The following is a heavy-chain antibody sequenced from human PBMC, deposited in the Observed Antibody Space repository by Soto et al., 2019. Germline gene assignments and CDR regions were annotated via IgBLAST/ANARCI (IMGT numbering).Heavy chain of an antibody. CDR2: IYYSGST. J-gene: IGHJ4*02. Sequence: QLQLQESGPGLVKPSETLSLTCTVSGGSISSSSYYWGWIRQPPGKGLEWIGSIYYSGSTYYNPSLKSRVTIYVDTSKNQFSLKLSSVTAADTAVYYCARQVTAAGKGEFDYWGQGTLVTVSS. V-gene: IGHV4-39*01. D-gene: IGHD6-13*01. CDR3: ARQVTAAGKGEFDY. CDR1: GGSISSSSYY.